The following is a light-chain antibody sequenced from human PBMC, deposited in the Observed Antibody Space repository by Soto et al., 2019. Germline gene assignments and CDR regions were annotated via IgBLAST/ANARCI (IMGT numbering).Light chain of an antibody. V-gene: IGKV1-5*03. Sequence: DIQMTQSPSTLSAFVGDRVTITCRASQSISSWLAWYQQKPGKAPKLLIYKSSSLESGVPSRFSGSGSGTGFTLTISSLQPDDFATYYYQQYSDYPWTFGQGTKVEI. J-gene: IGKJ1*01. CDR3: QQYSDYPWT. CDR2: KSS. CDR1: QSISSW.